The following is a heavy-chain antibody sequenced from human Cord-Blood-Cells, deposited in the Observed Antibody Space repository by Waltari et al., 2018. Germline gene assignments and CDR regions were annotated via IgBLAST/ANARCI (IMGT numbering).Heavy chain of an antibody. CDR1: GGTFSSYA. CDR3: ARDQGGYYYGSGSGTFDY. Sequence: QVQLVQSGAEVKKPGYSVKVSCKASGGTFSSYAISWVRPAPGQGLEWMGGIIPILGTANDAQKFQGIVTITADESTSTAYMELSSLRSEDTAVYYCARDQGGYYYGSGSGTFDYWGQGTLVTVSS. J-gene: IGHJ4*02. D-gene: IGHD3-10*01. V-gene: IGHV1-69*01. CDR2: IIPILGTA.